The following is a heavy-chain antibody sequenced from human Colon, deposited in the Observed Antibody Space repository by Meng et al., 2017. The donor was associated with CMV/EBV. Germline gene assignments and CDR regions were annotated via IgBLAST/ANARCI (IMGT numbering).Heavy chain of an antibody. CDR2: INHNGIT. J-gene: IGHJ5*02. CDR1: GVSLSGYH. CDR3: ARQIWSGSLYNWFDP. Sequence: SETLSLTCAVSGVSLSGYHWSWIRQAPGKDLEWIGDINHNGITKYNPSLKSRLTISVDMSENEFSLRLSSLTAADTAVYYCARQIWSGSLYNWFDPWGQGTLVTVSS. V-gene: IGHV4-34*01. D-gene: IGHD3-3*01.